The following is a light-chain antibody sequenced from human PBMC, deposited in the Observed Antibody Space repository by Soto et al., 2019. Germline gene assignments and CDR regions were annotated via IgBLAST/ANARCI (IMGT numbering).Light chain of an antibody. J-gene: IGLJ1*01. CDR3: CSYAGRYIYV. CDR2: DVS. CDR1: ISDVGGYNS. V-gene: IGLV2-11*01. Sequence: QSLLTQPRSLSGSPGQSVTISCTGTISDVGGYNSVSWYQQHPGKAPKLMIFDVSKRPSGVPDRFSGSKSGNTASLTISGLQAEDEADYYCCSYAGRYIYVFRTGTKVTVL.